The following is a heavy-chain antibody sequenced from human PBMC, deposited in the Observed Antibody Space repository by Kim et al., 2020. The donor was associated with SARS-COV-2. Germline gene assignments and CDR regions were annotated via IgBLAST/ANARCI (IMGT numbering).Heavy chain of an antibody. D-gene: IGHD3-10*01. V-gene: IGHV3-23*01. Sequence: GGSLRLSCAASGFTFSNYAMSWVRQAPGKGLEWVSSISDSGYNTYYADSVKGRFTISRDNSKNTLYLQMNSLRAEDTAVYYCAKYLSMADYWGQGTLVTVSS. CDR1: GFTFSNYA. CDR2: ISDSGYNT. J-gene: IGHJ4*02. CDR3: AKYLSMADY.